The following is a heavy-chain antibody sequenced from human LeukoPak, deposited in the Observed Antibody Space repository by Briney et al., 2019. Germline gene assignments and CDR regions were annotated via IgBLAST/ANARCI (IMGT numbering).Heavy chain of an antibody. CDR3: ARHFDY. Sequence: SETLSLTRTVSGGSISSSSYYWGWIRQPPGKGLEWIGTISYSGSTYYNPSLKSRVTISADTSKNQFSLELSSVTAADTAVYYCARHFDYWGQGTLVTVSS. J-gene: IGHJ4*02. V-gene: IGHV4-39*01. CDR1: GGSISSSSYY. CDR2: ISYSGST.